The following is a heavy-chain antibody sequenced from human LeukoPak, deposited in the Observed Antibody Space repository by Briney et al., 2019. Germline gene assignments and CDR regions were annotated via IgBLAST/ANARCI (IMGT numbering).Heavy chain of an antibody. Sequence: GASVRVSCKASGYTFTSYDINWLRQVTGQGLEWMGWMNPNSGNTGYAQKFQGRVTITADESTSTAYMELSSLRSQDTAVYYCARDPRDCGGDCYAFDIWGQGTMVTVSS. CDR2: MNPNSGNT. CDR1: GYTFTSYD. D-gene: IGHD2-21*01. J-gene: IGHJ3*02. CDR3: ARDPRDCGGDCYAFDI. V-gene: IGHV1-8*01.